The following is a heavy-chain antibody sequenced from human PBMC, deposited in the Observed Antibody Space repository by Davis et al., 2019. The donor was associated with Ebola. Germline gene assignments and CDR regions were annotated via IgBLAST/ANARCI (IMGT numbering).Heavy chain of an antibody. D-gene: IGHD1-26*01. Sequence: ASVKVSCKASGYTFTTYDINWVRQAPGQGLEWMGWMNPNSGYTDYAQKFQGRVTMTRSTSISTAYMELNSLRSEDTAVYYCATSGDYYLHYWGQGALVTVSS. CDR3: ATSGDYYLHY. J-gene: IGHJ4*02. CDR2: MNPNSGYT. CDR1: GYTFTTYD. V-gene: IGHV1-8*01.